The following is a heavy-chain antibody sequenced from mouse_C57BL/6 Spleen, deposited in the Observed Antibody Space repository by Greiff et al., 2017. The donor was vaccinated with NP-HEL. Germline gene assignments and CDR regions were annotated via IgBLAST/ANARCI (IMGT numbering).Heavy chain of an antibody. CDR3: ARQVLTYIPPYYAMDY. CDR1: GFTFSSYT. D-gene: IGHD1-3*01. V-gene: IGHV5-9*01. Sequence: DVMLVESGGGLVKPGGSLKLSCAASGFTFSSYTMSWVRQTPEKRLEWVATISGGGGNTYYPDSVKGRFTISRDNAKNTLYLQMSSLRSEDTALYYCARQVLTYIPPYYAMDYWGQGTSVTVSS. J-gene: IGHJ4*01. CDR2: ISGGGGNT.